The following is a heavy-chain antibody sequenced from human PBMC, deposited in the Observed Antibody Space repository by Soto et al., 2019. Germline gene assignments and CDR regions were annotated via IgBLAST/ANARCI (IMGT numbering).Heavy chain of an antibody. CDR1: GYTFTSYY. CDR3: AREGSSLYNWFDP. D-gene: IGHD6-13*01. V-gene: IGHV1-46*03. Sequence: ASVKVSCKASGYTFTSYYMHWVRQAPGQGLEWMGIINPSGGSTSYAQKFQGRATMTRDTSTSTVYMELSSLRSEDTAVYYCAREGSSLYNWFDPWGQGTLVTSPQ. J-gene: IGHJ5*02. CDR2: INPSGGST.